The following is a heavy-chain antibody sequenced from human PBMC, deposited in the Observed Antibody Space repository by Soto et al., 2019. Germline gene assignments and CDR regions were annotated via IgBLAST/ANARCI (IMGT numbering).Heavy chain of an antibody. D-gene: IGHD3-10*01. V-gene: IGHV4-59*01. CDR2: MYNSGST. CDR3: AASGSNGQFDF. J-gene: IGHJ4*02. CDR1: GGSISSYY. Sequence: SETLSLTCTVSGGSISSYYWTWIRQPPGKGLEWIGFMYNSGSTNYNPSLKSRVTISVDTSKNQFSLKLSSVTAADTAVYYCAASGSNGQFDFWAQGTLVTVSS.